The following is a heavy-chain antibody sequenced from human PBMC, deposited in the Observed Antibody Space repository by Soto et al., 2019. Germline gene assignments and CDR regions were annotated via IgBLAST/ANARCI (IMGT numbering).Heavy chain of an antibody. CDR3: ARKASKRYDFWSGLNGFDY. V-gene: IGHV1-46*01. Sequence: GASVKVSCKASGYTFTSYYMHWVRQAPGQGLEWMGIINPSGGSTSYAQKFQGRVTMTRDTSTSTVYMELSSLRSEDTAVYYCARKASKRYDFWSGLNGFDYWGQGTLVTVSA. D-gene: IGHD3-3*01. CDR1: GYTFTSYY. CDR2: INPSGGST. J-gene: IGHJ4*02.